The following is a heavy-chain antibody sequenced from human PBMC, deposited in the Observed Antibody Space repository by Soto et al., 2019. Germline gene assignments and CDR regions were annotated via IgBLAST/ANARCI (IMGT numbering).Heavy chain of an antibody. CDR1: GGSISSGGYY. J-gene: IGHJ5*02. V-gene: IGHV4-31*03. Sequence: SETLSLTCTVSGGSISSGGYYWSWIRQHPGKGLEWIGYIYYSGSTYYNPSLKSRVTISVDTSKNQFSLKLSSVTAADTAVYYCARDQHSSGWVGNWFDPWGQGTLVTVSS. D-gene: IGHD6-19*01. CDR3: ARDQHSSGWVGNWFDP. CDR2: IYYSGST.